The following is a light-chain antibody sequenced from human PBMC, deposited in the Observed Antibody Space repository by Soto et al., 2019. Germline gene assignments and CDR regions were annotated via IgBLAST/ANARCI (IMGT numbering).Light chain of an antibody. J-gene: IGKJ2*01. CDR1: QGISTY. CDR3: QQLNSDWYA. CDR2: GAS. Sequence: DIQLTQSPSFLSASVGDRVTITCRASQGISTYLAWYLQRPGKAPKLLIYGASTLQSGVPSRFNGSGSGTEFTLTISSLQPEDFGTYYCQQLNSDWYAFGQGTKLEIK. V-gene: IGKV1-9*01.